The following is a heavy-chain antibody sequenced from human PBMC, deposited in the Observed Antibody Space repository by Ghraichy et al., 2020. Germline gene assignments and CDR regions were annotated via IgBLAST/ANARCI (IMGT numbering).Heavy chain of an antibody. CDR1: GFTFSGSA. CDR3: TRRLGSGRSDAFDI. V-gene: IGHV3-73*01. Sequence: SCAASGFTFSGSAIHWVRQASGKGLEWVGRIRSKANSFATAYAASVKGRFTISRDDSKNTAYLQMNSLKTEDTAVYSCTRRLGSGRSDAFDIWGQGTLVIVSS. D-gene: IGHD3-10*01. J-gene: IGHJ3*02. CDR2: IRSKANSFAT.